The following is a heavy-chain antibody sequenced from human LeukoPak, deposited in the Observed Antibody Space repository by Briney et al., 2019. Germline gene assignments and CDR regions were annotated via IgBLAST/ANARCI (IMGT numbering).Heavy chain of an antibody. J-gene: IGHJ4*02. CDR2: ISYDGSNK. Sequence: GRSLRLSCAASGFTVSSYAMHWVRQAPGKGLEWVAVISYDGSNKYYADSVKGRFTISRDNSKNTLYLQMNSLRAEDTAVYYCASPADTAMVTASYWGQGTLVTVSS. CDR1: GFTVSSYA. V-gene: IGHV3-30*04. D-gene: IGHD5-18*01. CDR3: ASPADTAMVTASY.